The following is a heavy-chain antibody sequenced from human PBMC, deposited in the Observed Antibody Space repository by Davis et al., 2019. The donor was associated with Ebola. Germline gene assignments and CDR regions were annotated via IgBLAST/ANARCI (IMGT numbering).Heavy chain of an antibody. CDR3: ARENSGYDYVGYYYYGMDV. D-gene: IGHD5-12*01. CDR1: GFTFSSYA. CDR2: IYSGGST. V-gene: IGHV3-66*01. Sequence: GESLKISCSASGFTFSSYAMHWVRQAPGKGLEWVSVIYSGGSTYYADSVKGRFTISRDNAKNSLYLQMNSLRAEDTAVYYCARENSGYDYVGYYYYGMDVWGQGTTVTVSS. J-gene: IGHJ6*02.